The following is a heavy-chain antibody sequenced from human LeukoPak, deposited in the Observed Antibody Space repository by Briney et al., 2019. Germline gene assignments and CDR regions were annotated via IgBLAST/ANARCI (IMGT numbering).Heavy chain of an antibody. D-gene: IGHD1-20*01. V-gene: IGHV1-69*13. Sequence: SVKVSCKASGGTFSSYAISWVRPAPGQGLEWMGGIIPIFGTANYAQKFQGRVTITADESTSTAYMELSSLRSEDTAVYYCASSRYNWNYYYYMDVWGKGTTVTVSS. CDR2: IIPIFGTA. CDR3: ASSRYNWNYYYYMDV. J-gene: IGHJ6*03. CDR1: GGTFSSYA.